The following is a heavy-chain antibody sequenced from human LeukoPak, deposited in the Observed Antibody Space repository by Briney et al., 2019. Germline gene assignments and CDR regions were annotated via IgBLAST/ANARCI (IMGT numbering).Heavy chain of an antibody. D-gene: IGHD3-3*01. J-gene: IGHJ4*02. CDR2: IKQDGSEK. CDR3: AREVFWSGYYKDY. CDR1: GFTFTTYW. Sequence: PGGSLRLSCSASGFTFTTYWMSWVRQAPGKGLEWVANIKQDGSEKYYVDSVKGRFTISRDNAKNSLYLQMNSLRAEDTAVYYCAREVFWSGYYKDYWGQGTLVTVSS. V-gene: IGHV3-7*01.